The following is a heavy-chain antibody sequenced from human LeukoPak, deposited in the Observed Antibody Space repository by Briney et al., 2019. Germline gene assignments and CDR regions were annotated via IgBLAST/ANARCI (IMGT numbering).Heavy chain of an antibody. J-gene: IGHJ2*01. D-gene: IGHD3-22*01. CDR3: ARAPYYYDSSGPRWRYFDL. Sequence: ASVKVSCKASGGTFSSYAISWVRQAPGQGLEWMGWINPNSGGTNYAQKFQGWVTMTRDTSISTAYMELSRLRSDDTAVYYCARAPYYYDSSGPRWRYFDLWGRGTLVTVSS. V-gene: IGHV1-2*04. CDR1: GGTFSSYA. CDR2: INPNSGGT.